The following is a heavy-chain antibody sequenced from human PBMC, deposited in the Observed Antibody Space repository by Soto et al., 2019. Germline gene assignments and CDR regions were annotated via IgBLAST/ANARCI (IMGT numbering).Heavy chain of an antibody. V-gene: IGHV3-23*01. CDR2: ISGSGGST. J-gene: IGHJ4*02. CDR3: AIRGLTKSEVRGYFDY. Sequence: EVQLLEYGGGLVQPGGSLRLSCAASGFIFSIYDMTWVRQAPGKGLACGSAISGSGGSTNYGGSVKGRFTISRDNSKNTLLMTMNSLRAEDTAVYYCAIRGLTKSEVRGYFDYWGRGTLVTVSS. CDR1: GFIFSIYD. D-gene: IGHD3-10*01.